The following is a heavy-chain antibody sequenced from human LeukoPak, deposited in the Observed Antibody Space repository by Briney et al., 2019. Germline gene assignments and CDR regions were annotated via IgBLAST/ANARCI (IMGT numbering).Heavy chain of an antibody. D-gene: IGHD3-9*01. CDR1: GGSFSGYY. CDR3: ARVPHYDILTGYTYYFDY. Sequence: SETLSLTCAVYGGSFSGYYWSWIRQPPGKGLEWIGEINHSGSTNYNPSPKSRVTISVDTSKNQFSLKLSSATAADTAVYYCARVPHYDILTGYTYYFDYWGQGTLVTVSS. CDR2: INHSGST. V-gene: IGHV4-34*01. J-gene: IGHJ4*02.